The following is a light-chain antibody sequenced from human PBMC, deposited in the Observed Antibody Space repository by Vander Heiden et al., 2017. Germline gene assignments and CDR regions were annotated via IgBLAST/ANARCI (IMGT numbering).Light chain of an antibody. CDR2: YAS. J-gene: IGKJ2*01. CDR3: QQRNSWPRT. Sequence: EIVLTQSPATLSLSPGERATLSCRASQSISADLAWYQQKPGQAPRLLIYYASNRATGIPARFSGSGSGTDFTLTISNLEPEDFAVYYCQQRNSWPRTFGQGTKVEI. CDR1: QSISAD. V-gene: IGKV3-11*01.